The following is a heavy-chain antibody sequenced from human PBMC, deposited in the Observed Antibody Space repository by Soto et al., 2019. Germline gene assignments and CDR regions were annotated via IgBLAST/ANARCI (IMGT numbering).Heavy chain of an antibody. J-gene: IGHJ6*02. CDR1: GFTFSNSW. Sequence: GGSLRLSCVASGFTFSNSWMTWVRQAPGKGLEWVANIKQDGNEKYYVDSVKGRFTISRDNAKNSLYLQMNSLRADDTAVYYCAGDLQAPYGLDVWGQGTTVTVSS. CDR2: IKQDGNEK. V-gene: IGHV3-7*01. D-gene: IGHD6-6*01. CDR3: AGDLQAPYGLDV.